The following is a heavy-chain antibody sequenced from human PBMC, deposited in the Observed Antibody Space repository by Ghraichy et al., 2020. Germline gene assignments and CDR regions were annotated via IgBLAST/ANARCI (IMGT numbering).Heavy chain of an antibody. CDR1: GFTFSSYA. D-gene: IGHD6-13*01. CDR3: AKEGSSSWYVGWFDP. Sequence: LSLTCAASGFTFSSYAMSWVRQAPGKGLEWVSAISGSGGSTYYADSVKGRFTISRDNSKNTLYLQMNSLRAEDTAVYYCAKEGSSSWYVGWFDPWGQGTLVTVSS. CDR2: ISGSGGST. J-gene: IGHJ5*02. V-gene: IGHV3-23*01.